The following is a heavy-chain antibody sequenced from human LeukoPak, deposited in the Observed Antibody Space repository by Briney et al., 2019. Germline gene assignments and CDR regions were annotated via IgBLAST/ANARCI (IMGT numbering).Heavy chain of an antibody. CDR2: ISTSGTTI. J-gene: IGHJ4*02. V-gene: IGHV3-11*01. Sequence: GGSLRLSCAASGFTFSDYYMSWIRQAPGKGLEGVSYISTSGTTIYYADSVKGRFTISRDNAENSLYLQMNSLRGEDTAVYYCARDNGGYYGYDFWGRGTLVTVSS. D-gene: IGHD1-26*01. CDR3: ARDNGGYYGYDF. CDR1: GFTFSDYY.